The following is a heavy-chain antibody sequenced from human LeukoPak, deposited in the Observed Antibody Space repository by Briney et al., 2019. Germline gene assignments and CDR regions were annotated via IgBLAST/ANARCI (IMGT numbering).Heavy chain of an antibody. CDR3: ARMLDGGNSGNY. J-gene: IGHJ4*02. Sequence: PGGSLRLSCAASGFTFSRHAMSWVRQAPGKGLEWVSSISSSSSYIYYADSVKGRFTISRDNAKNSLYLQMNSLRAEDTAVYYCARMLDGGNSGNYWGQGTLVTVSS. CDR1: GFTFSRHA. D-gene: IGHD4-23*01. CDR2: ISSSSSYI. V-gene: IGHV3-21*01.